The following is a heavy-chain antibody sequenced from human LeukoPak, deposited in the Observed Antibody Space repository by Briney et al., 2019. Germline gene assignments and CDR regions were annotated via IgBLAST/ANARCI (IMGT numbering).Heavy chain of an antibody. CDR3: AGAIVGATSYYFDY. V-gene: IGHV1-8*01. CDR2: MNPNSGNT. D-gene: IGHD1-26*01. J-gene: IGHJ4*02. Sequence: GASVKVSCKASGYTFTSYDINWVRQATGQGLEWMGWMNPNSGNTGYAQKFQGRVTMTRNTSISTAYMELSSLRSEDTAVYYCAGAIVGATSYYFDYWGQGTLVTVSS. CDR1: GYTFTSYD.